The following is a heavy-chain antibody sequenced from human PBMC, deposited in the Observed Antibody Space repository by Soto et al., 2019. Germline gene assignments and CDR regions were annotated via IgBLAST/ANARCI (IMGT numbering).Heavy chain of an antibody. Sequence: GGSLRLSCAASGFTFSSYSMNWVRQAPGKGLEWVSSISSSSSYIYYADSVKGRFTISRDDSKSIAYLQMNSLKTEDTAIYYCSRDPELSAAPRPFDYWGQGTLVTVSS. CDR3: SRDPELSAAPRPFDY. CDR2: ISSSSSYI. D-gene: IGHD6-6*01. CDR1: GFTFSSYS. V-gene: IGHV3-21*03. J-gene: IGHJ4*02.